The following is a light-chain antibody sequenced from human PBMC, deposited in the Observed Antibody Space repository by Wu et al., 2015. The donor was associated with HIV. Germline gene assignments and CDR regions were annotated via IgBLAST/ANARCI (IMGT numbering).Light chain of an antibody. J-gene: IGKJ1*01. CDR1: QSISTW. CDR2: KAS. V-gene: IGKV1-5*03. Sequence: DIQMTQSPSSLSASVGDRVTITCRASQSISTWLARYQQKPGKAPNLLIYKASSLDSGVPLRFSGSGSGTEFVLTISSLQPDDFATYYCQQYNSYSQWTFGQGTKVE. CDR3: QQYNSYSQWT.